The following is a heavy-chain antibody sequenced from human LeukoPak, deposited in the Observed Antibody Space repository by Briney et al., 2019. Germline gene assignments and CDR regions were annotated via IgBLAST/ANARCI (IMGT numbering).Heavy chain of an antibody. J-gene: IGHJ4*02. D-gene: IGHD3-22*01. V-gene: IGHV4-59*01. CDR1: GDSISNSY. CDR3: ARATYSSGYYEDY. CDR2: LHHSGST. Sequence: PSETLSLTCTVSGDSISNSYWSWIRQPPGKGLEWIGYLHHSGSTDYNPSLKSRVTISLDTPKNHFSLKLRSVTAADTAVYYCARATYSSGYYEDYWGRGTLVTVSS.